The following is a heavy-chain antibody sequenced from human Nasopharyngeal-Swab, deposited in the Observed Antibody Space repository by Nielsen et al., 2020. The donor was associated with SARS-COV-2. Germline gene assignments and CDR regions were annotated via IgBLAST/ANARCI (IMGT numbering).Heavy chain of an antibody. J-gene: IGHJ5*02. Sequence: GESLKISRAASGFTFSDYYTSWIRQAPGKGLEWVSYISSSGSMIYYADSVKGRFTISRDNAKNSLYLQMNSLRAEDTAVYYCARGLTIFDWFDPWGQGTLVSVSS. D-gene: IGHD3-3*01. CDR3: ARGLTIFDWFDP. CDR1: GFTFSDYY. CDR2: ISSSGSMI. V-gene: IGHV3-11*01.